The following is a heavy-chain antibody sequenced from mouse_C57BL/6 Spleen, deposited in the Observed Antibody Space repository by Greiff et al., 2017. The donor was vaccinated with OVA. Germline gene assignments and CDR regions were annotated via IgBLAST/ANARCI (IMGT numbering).Heavy chain of an antibody. J-gene: IGHJ2*01. D-gene: IGHD2-14*01. V-gene: IGHV3-6*01. CDR1: GYSITSGYY. CDR2: ISYDGSN. CDR3: ARDEGTLFDY. Sequence: EVQLVESGPGLVKPSQSLSLTCSVTGYSITSGYYWNWIRQFPGNKLEWMGYISYDGSNNYNPSLKNRISITRDTSKNQFFLKLNSVTTEDTATYYCARDEGTLFDYWGQGTTLTVSS.